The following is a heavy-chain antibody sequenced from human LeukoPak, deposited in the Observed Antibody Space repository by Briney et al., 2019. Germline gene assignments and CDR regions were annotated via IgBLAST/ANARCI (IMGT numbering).Heavy chain of an antibody. V-gene: IGHV4-4*07. J-gene: IGHJ3*02. CDR2: IYTSGST. CDR3: ARPSTYYYDSSGHGAFDI. CDR1: GGSISSYY. Sequence: SETLSLTCTVSGGSISSYYWSWIRQPAGKGLEWIGRIYTSGSTNYNPSLKSRVTMSVDTSKNQFSLKLGSVTAAGTAVYYCARPSTYYYDSSGHGAFDIWGQGTMVTVSS. D-gene: IGHD3-22*01.